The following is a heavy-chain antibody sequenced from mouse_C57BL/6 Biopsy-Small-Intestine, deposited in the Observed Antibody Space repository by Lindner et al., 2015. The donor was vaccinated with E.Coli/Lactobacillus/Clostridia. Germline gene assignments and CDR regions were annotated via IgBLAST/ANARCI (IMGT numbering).Heavy chain of an antibody. D-gene: IGHD1-1*01. CDR1: GYSITSGYD. Sequence: VQLRESGPGMVKPSQSLSLTCTVTGYSITSGYDWHWIRHFPGNKLEWMGYVSYSGSTNYNPSLKSRISITHDTSKNHFFLKLNSVTTEDTATYYCVRGYYGSRYGYYFDYWGQGTTLTVSP. V-gene: IGHV3-1*01. CDR3: VRGYYGSRYGYYFDY. CDR2: VSYSGST. J-gene: IGHJ2*01.